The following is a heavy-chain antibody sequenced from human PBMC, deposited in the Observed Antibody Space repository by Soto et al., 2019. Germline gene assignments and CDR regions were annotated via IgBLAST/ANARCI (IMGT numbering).Heavy chain of an antibody. CDR1: GFTFKSYA. CDR2: ITGSGDST. CDR3: AKELRHEYNLAYCAH. V-gene: IGHV3-23*01. Sequence: EVQLLESGGDLVQPGGSLRLSCAASGFTFKSYAVSWVRQAPGKGLEWVSVITGSGDSTYYADSVKGRFNISRDNSKNTLYLQMNSLRDEDTAVYYCAKELRHEYNLAYCAHWGQGTLVTVSS. D-gene: IGHD1-1*01. J-gene: IGHJ4*02.